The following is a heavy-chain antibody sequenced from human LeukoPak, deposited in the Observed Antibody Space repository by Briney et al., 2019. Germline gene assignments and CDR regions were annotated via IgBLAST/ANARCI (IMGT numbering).Heavy chain of an antibody. CDR2: IYTGGAT. CDR1: GFSINHYY. V-gene: IGHV3-66*01. CDR3: ARGQSYCGADCYSD. D-gene: IGHD2-21*02. J-gene: IGHJ4*02. Sequence: QSGGSLRLSCAASGFSINHYYMTWIRQAPGKGLDWVLVIYTGGATNYGDSVKGRFTISRDNSKNTLYLQMNSLRADDTAIYYCARGQSYCGADCYSDWGQGTLVTVSS.